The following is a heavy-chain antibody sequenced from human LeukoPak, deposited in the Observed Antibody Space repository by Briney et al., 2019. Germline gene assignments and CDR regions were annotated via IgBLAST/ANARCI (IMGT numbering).Heavy chain of an antibody. J-gene: IGHJ6*02. Sequence: SSLKVSCEAAGGTFGSKSISWGRQAPGPGLEWMGKIVPFYGIANYAQQFLGRVTITADKFTSIAYMEVSSLRSEDTAVYYCARDEEGDDDDTGSWRNYYFNGMDVWGQGTLVTVSS. CDR3: ARDEEGDDDDTGSWRNYYFNGMDV. CDR2: IVPFYGIA. D-gene: IGHD3-16*01. V-gene: IGHV1-69*04. CDR1: GGTFGSKS.